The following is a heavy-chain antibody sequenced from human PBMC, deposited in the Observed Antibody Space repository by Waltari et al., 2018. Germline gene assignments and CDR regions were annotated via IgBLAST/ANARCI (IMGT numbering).Heavy chain of an antibody. CDR3: AAELAPTFIAAAHEGAFDI. CDR1: GFTFTSSA. D-gene: IGHD6-13*01. Sequence: QLVQSGPEVKKPGTSVKVSCQASGFTFTSSALQWVRQARGQRLEWIGWIVVGSGNTNYAQKFQERVTITRDMSTSTAYMELSSLRSEDTAVYYYAAELAPTFIAAAHEGAFDIWGQGTMVTVSS. CDR2: IVVGSGNT. J-gene: IGHJ3*02. V-gene: IGHV1-58*01.